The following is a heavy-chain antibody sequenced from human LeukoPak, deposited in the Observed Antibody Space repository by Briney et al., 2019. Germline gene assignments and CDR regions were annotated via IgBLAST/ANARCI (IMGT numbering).Heavy chain of an antibody. Sequence: PSETLSLTCNVSVDSIRSHYWSWIRQSPGEGREWIGYIYDTGIYDTENTNYNPSLRSRVTITMDMSKNQFSLNLASVTAADTAVYYCARVRVVAGTRSSWFDPWGQGTLVTVSS. CDR2: IYDTGIYDTENT. J-gene: IGHJ5*02. CDR1: VDSIRSHY. CDR3: ARVRVVAGTRSSWFDP. V-gene: IGHV4-59*11. D-gene: IGHD6-19*01.